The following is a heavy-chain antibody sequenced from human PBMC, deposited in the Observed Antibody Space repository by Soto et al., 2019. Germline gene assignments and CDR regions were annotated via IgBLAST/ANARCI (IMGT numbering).Heavy chain of an antibody. CDR3: ARTMTTVVTPCFWFDP. J-gene: IGHJ5*02. CDR1: GGSISSGGYY. V-gene: IGHV4-31*03. CDR2: IYYSGST. Sequence: SETLSLTCTVSGGSISSGGYYWSWIRQHPGKGLEWIGYIYYSGSTYYNPSLKSRVTISVDTSKNQFSLKLSSVTAADTAVYYCARTMTTVVTPCFWFDPWGQGTLVTVSS. D-gene: IGHD4-17*01.